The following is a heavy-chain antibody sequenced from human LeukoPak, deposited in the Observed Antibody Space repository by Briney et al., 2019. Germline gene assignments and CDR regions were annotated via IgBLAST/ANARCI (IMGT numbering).Heavy chain of an antibody. CDR3: TKENGQMTTHLVN. D-gene: IGHD5-24*01. V-gene: IGHV3-23*01. CDR1: GFPFSSYA. CDR2: ISGSGGNT. Sequence: GGSLRLSCAASGFPFSSYAMSWVRQAPGKGLEWVSGISGSGGNTYYAASVKGRFTISRDKSKNTIYLQMNTRRAEDTAVYYFTKENGQMTTHLVNWGQGALVTVSS. J-gene: IGHJ4*02.